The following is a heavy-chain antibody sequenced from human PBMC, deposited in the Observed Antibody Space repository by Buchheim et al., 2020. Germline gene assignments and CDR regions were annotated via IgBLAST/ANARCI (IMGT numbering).Heavy chain of an antibody. D-gene: IGHD3-10*01. CDR1: GYTFTSYY. CDR2: INPSGGST. Sequence: QVQLVQSGAEVKKPGASVKVSCKASGYTFTSYYMHWVRQAPGQGLEWMGIINPSGGSTSYAQKFQGRVTMTRDTPTSTVYMELSSLRSEDTAVYYCARDEWFGEFFYYYYGMDVWGQGTT. CDR3: ARDEWFGEFFYYYYGMDV. J-gene: IGHJ6*02. V-gene: IGHV1-46*01.